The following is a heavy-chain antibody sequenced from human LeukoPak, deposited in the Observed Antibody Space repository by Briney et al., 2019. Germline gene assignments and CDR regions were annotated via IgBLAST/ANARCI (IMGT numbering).Heavy chain of an antibody. CDR3: AKEVGATTPPYY. CDR2: ISGSGGST. CDR1: GFTFRSYA. D-gene: IGHD1-26*01. Sequence: GGSLRLSCAASGFTFRSYAMSWVCEAPGEGVEWVSAISGSGGSTYYADSVKGRFTISRDNSKNTLYLQMNSLRAEDTAVYYCAKEVGATTPPYYWGQGTLVTVSS. J-gene: IGHJ4*02. V-gene: IGHV3-23*01.